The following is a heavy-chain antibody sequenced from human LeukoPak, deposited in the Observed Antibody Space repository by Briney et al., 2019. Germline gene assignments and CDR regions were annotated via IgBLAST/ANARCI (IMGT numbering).Heavy chain of an antibody. CDR3: ARGCYYDSSGYSLDQH. J-gene: IGHJ1*01. D-gene: IGHD3-22*01. CDR1: GFTFSSYS. V-gene: IGHV3-21*01. CDR2: ISSSSSYI. Sequence: PGGSLRLSCAASGFTFSSYSMNRVRQAPGKGLEWVSSISSSSSYIYYADSVKGRFTISRDNAKNSLYLQMNSLRAEDTAVYYCARGCYYDSSGYSLDQHWGQGTLVTVSS.